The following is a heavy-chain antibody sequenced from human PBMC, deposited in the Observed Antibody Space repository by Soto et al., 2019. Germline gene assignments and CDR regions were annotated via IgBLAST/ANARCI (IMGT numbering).Heavy chain of an antibody. CDR2: ISYDGSNK. CDR1: GFTFSSYG. V-gene: IGHV3-30*18. J-gene: IGHJ6*02. CDR3: EKGRRPNYYYGMDV. Sequence: QVQLVESGGGVVQPGRSLRLSCAASGFTFSSYGMHWVRQAPGKGLEWVAVISYDGSNKYYADSVKGRFTISRDNSKNTLYLQMNSLRAEDTAVYYCEKGRRPNYYYGMDVWGQGTTVTVSS.